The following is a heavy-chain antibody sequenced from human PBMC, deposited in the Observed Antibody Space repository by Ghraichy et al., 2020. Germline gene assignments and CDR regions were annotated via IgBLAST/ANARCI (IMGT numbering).Heavy chain of an antibody. CDR2: MNPNSGNT. J-gene: IGHJ6*02. CDR3: ARGLASYYGMDV. CDR1: GYTFTSYD. Sequence: ASVKVSCKASGYTFTSYDINWVRQATGQGLEWMGWMNPNSGNTGYAQKFQGRVTMTRNTSISTAYMELSSLRSEDTAVYYCARGLASYYGMDVWGQGTTVTVSS. V-gene: IGHV1-8*01.